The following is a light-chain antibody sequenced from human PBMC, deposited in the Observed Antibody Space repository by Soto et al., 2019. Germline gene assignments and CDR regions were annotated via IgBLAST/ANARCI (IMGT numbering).Light chain of an antibody. V-gene: IGKV3-15*01. CDR2: GAS. CDR1: QSVSSN. CDR3: QQYYNWPIT. J-gene: IGKJ5*01. Sequence: ITQSPSTLSVSPGERATLSCRSSQSVSSNLAWYQQKPGQAPRLLIYGASTRATGIPARFSGSGSGTEFTLTISSLQSEDFEVYYCQQYYNWPITFGQGTRLEIK.